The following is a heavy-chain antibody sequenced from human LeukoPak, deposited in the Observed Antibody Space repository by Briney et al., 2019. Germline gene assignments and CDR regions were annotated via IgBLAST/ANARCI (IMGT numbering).Heavy chain of an antibody. CDR1: GFTFSSYG. CDR2: ISSTGGST. D-gene: IGHD3-10*01. Sequence: GGSLRLSCAASGFTFSSYGMHWVRQAPGKGLEYVSGISSTGGSTTSANTVKDRFTISRDNSKNTLYLQMGSLRAEDMAVYYCARGSGTHYYHYSMDVWGQGTTVTVSS. CDR3: ARGSGTHYYHYSMDV. V-gene: IGHV3-64*01. J-gene: IGHJ6*02.